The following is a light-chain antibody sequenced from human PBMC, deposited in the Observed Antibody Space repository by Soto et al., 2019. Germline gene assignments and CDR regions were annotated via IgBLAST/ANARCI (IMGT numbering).Light chain of an antibody. CDR1: SSNIGSNY. CDR3: SSYAGNNIFVI. V-gene: IGLV1-47*02. J-gene: IGLJ2*01. CDR2: SDN. Sequence: QSVLTQPPSASGTPGQRVTISCSGSSSNIGSNYVYWYQQLPGMAPKLLIYSDNRRPSGVPDRLSGSKSGNTASLTVSGLQSEDEADYYCSSYAGNNIFVIFGGGTKLTVL.